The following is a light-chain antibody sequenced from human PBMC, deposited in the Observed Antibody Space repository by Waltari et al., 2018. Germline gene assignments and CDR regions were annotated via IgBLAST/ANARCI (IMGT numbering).Light chain of an antibody. CDR3: QQGVAGAS. CDR2: DAS. CDR1: QSVSSF. J-gene: IGKJ3*01. V-gene: IGKV3-11*01. Sequence: IVLTQSPATLSLSPGERATLSCRASQSVSSFLAWFQQKPGQAPRLLIYDASYRATGIPARFSGSGSWTEFTLTISSLGPEDFAFYFCQQGVAGASFGPGTKVDIK.